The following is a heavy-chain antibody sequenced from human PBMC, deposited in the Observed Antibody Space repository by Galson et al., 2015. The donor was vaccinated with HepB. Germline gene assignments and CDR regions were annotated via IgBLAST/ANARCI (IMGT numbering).Heavy chain of an antibody. J-gene: IGHJ4*02. Sequence: SLRLSCAASGFTFSSYGMHWVRQAPGKGLEWVAVIWYDGSNKYYADSVKGRFTISRDNSKNTLYLQMNSLRAEDTAVYYCARDRWKGIAARGHYFDYWGQGTLVTVSS. CDR2: IWYDGSNK. CDR3: ARDRWKGIAARGHYFDY. CDR1: GFTFSSYG. V-gene: IGHV3-33*01. D-gene: IGHD6-6*01.